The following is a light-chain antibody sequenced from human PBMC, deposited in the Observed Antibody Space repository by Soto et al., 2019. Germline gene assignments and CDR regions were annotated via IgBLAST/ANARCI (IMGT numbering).Light chain of an antibody. Sequence: EVVLTQSPATLSLSPGERATLSCRASENVRTFVDWYQQKPGQAPRLLIHGASNRATGIPDRFSGSGSGTDFTLTISNLEPEDFAVYYCHHYSSWPPYTFGQGTKLEIK. CDR3: HHYSSWPPYT. CDR1: ENVRTF. CDR2: GAS. J-gene: IGKJ2*01. V-gene: IGKV3-11*01.